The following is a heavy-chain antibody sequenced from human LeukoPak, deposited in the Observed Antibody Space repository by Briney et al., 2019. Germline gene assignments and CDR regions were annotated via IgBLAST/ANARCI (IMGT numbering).Heavy chain of an antibody. CDR1: GGSISSSNW. CDR2: IYHSGST. J-gene: IGHJ4*02. Sequence: SETLSLTCAVSGGSISSSNWWSWVRQPPGKGLEWIGEIYHSGSTNYNPSLKSRVTISVDKSKNQFSLKLSSVTAADTAVYYCARVYGITIFGVVIRTFDYWGQGTLVTVSS. V-gene: IGHV4-4*02. D-gene: IGHD3-3*01. CDR3: ARVYGITIFGVVIRTFDY.